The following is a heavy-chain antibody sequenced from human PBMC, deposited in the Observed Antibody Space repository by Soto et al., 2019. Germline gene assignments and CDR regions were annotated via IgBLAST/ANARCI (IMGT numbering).Heavy chain of an antibody. CDR2: INSGGVTL. J-gene: IGHJ6*02. D-gene: IGHD6-13*01. CDR1: GFTVSTSE. V-gene: IGHV3-48*03. CDR3: TRDKGEQLAYGMDV. Sequence: PGGSLRLSCTVSGFTVSTSEMNWVRQAPGKGLEWVAYINSGGVTLYADSVKSRFTISRDNAQNSLFLQMNSLRAEDTALYYCTRDKGEQLAYGMDVWGQGTTVTVSS.